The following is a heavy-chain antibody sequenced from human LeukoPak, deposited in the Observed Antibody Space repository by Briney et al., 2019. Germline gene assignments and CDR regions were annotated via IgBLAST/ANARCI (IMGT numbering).Heavy chain of an antibody. Sequence: GGSLRLSCAASGFTFSSSWMHWVRQAPGKGLVWVSRINSDGSSTSYADSVKGRFTISRDNAKNTLYLQMNSLRAEDTAVYYCARERTLSGWYLPFDYWGQGTLVTVSS. D-gene: IGHD6-19*01. CDR2: INSDGSST. J-gene: IGHJ4*02. V-gene: IGHV3-74*01. CDR3: ARERTLSGWYLPFDY. CDR1: GFTFSSSW.